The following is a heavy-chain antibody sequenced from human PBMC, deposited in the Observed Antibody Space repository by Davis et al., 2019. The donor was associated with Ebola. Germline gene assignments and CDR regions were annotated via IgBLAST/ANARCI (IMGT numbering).Heavy chain of an antibody. CDR2: INPNSGGT. CDR3: ARELGYCSSTSCYGGVY. D-gene: IGHD2-2*01. CDR1: GYTFTGYY. J-gene: IGHJ4*02. Sequence: ASVKVSCKASGYTFTGYYMHWVRQAPGQGLEWMGWINPNSGGTNYAQKFQGRVTMTRDTSTSTAYMELRSLRSDDTAVYYCARELGYCSSTSCYGGVYWGQGTLVTVSS. V-gene: IGHV1-2*02.